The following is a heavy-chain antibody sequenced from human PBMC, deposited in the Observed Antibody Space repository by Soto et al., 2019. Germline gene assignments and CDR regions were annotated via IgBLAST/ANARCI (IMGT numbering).Heavy chain of an antibody. D-gene: IGHD6-13*01. CDR1: GFTFSSYA. CDR2: ISYDGSNK. J-gene: IGHJ6*02. V-gene: IGHV3-30-3*01. CDR3: ARDKQQLVLSYYYYGMDV. Sequence: GGSLRLSCAASGFTFSSYAMHWVRQAPGKGLEWVAVISYDGSNKYYADSVKGRFTISRDNSKNTLYLQMNSLRAEDTAVYYCARDKQQLVLSYYYYGMDVWGQGTTDTVS.